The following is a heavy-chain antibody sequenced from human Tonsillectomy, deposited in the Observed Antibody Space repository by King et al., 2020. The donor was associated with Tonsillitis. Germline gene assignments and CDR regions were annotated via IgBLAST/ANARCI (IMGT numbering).Heavy chain of an antibody. CDR2: IFPGDSDT. CDR3: ARLGSGSLAGMWLNY. CDR1: GYRFTSYW. Sequence: QLVQSGVEVKKPGESLKIACKGSGYRFTSYWIAWVRQMPGKGLEWMGIIFPGDSDTRYSPSFQGQVTISADKSISTAFLQWNSLRASDTAMYYCARLGSGSLAGMWLNYWGHGTLVTVSS. J-gene: IGHJ4*01. D-gene: IGHD3-3*01. V-gene: IGHV5-51*01.